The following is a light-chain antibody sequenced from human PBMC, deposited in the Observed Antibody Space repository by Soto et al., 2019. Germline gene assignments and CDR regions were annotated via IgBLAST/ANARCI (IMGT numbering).Light chain of an antibody. V-gene: IGKV1-5*01. Sequence: DIQMTQSPSTLSASVGDRVTITCRASQSISSWLAWYQQKPGKAPKLLIYDASSLESGVPSTFSGSGSGTELTLTIRSLKPDDFATYYCQQYNRYSPFGGGTKVDI. CDR3: QQYNRYSP. CDR2: DAS. J-gene: IGKJ4*01. CDR1: QSISSW.